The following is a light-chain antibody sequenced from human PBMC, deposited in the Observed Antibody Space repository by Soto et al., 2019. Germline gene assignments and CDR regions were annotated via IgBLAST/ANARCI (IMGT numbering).Light chain of an antibody. V-gene: IGKV1-12*01. J-gene: IGKJ1*01. CDR1: QDISGR. Sequence: IQMTPSPSSVSASVGDRVTVTCRARQDISGRLAWFQQKPGKAPKFLISHASRLQNGVPSRFSGSASGTDFTLTINGLQPEYFATDYCLQAASFPRTFGQETKVEFK. CDR3: LQAASFPRT. CDR2: HAS.